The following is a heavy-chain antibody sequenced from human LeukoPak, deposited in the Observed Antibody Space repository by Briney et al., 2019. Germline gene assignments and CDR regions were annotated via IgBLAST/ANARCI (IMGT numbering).Heavy chain of an antibody. CDR3: AKLLGTATTYDS. CDR1: GFTFSGNW. D-gene: IGHD5-24*01. J-gene: IGHJ4*02. CDR2: INPDASQK. Sequence: PGGSLTLSCEASGFTFSGNWMSWVRQASGKGLEWVASINPDASQKFYVDSVKGRFTISRDNTKYSLDLQMNSLGAEDTAMYYCAKLLGTATTYDSWGQGTRVTVSS. V-gene: IGHV3-7*01.